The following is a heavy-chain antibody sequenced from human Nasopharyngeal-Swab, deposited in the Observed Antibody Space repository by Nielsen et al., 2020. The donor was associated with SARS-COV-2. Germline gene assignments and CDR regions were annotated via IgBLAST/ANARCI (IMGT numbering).Heavy chain of an antibody. D-gene: IGHD6-13*01. Sequence: SETLSLTCTVSSGSISSGGYYWSWIRQHPGKGLEWIGYIYYSGSTYYNPSLKSRVTISVDTSKNQFSLKLSSVTAADTAVYYCARRVAARLLGIYYYYYYMDVWGKGTTVTVSS. J-gene: IGHJ6*03. CDR3: ARRVAARLLGIYYYYYYMDV. V-gene: IGHV4-31*03. CDR2: IYYSGST. CDR1: SGSISSGGYY.